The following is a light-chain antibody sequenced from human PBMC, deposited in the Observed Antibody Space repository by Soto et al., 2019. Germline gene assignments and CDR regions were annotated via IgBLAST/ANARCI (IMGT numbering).Light chain of an antibody. J-gene: IGKJ1*01. CDR1: QSVSSY. Sequence: EIVLTQSPATLSLSPGERATISCRASQSVSSYLAWYQQKPGQAPRLLIYDASNRATGIPARFSGSESGTDFTLTISSLEPEDFAVYYCQQRSNWPPWTFGQGTKVDIK. CDR3: QQRSNWPPWT. V-gene: IGKV3-11*01. CDR2: DAS.